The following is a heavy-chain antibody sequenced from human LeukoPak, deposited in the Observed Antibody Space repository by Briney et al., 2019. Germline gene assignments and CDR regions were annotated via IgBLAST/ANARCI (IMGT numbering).Heavy chain of an antibody. D-gene: IGHD6-13*01. CDR2: ISGSGGST. J-gene: IGHJ5*02. Sequence: GGSLRLSCAASGFTFNSNGMSWVRQAPGKGLEWVSAISGSGGSTYYADSVKGRFTISRDNSKNTLYLQMNSLRAEDTAAYYCAKGGIAAAGTGWFDPWGQGTLVTVSS. V-gene: IGHV3-23*01. CDR1: GFTFNSNG. CDR3: AKGGIAAAGTGWFDP.